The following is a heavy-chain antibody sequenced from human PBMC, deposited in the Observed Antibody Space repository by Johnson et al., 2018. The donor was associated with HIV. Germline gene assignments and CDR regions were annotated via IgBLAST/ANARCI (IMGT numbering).Heavy chain of an antibody. CDR2: ISYDGSNK. Sequence: QVQLVESGGGVVQPGRSLRLSCAASGFTFSSYAMHWVRQAPGKGLEWVAVISYDGSNKYYADSVKGRFTISRDNSKNTLYLQMNTLRAEDTAVYYCARRRRDGDTFDIWGRGTMVTVSS. CDR3: ARRRRDGDTFDI. J-gene: IGHJ3*02. CDR1: GFTFSSYA. V-gene: IGHV3-30-3*01. D-gene: IGHD5-24*01.